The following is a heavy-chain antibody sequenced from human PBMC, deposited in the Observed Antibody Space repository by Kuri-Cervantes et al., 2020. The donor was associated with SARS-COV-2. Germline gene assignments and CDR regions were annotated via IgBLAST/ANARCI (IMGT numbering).Heavy chain of an antibody. CDR3: ARDLYCSGGSCYSLGFDY. CDR1: GFTFSNAW. J-gene: IGHJ4*02. V-gene: IGHV3-7*01. CDR2: IKQDGSEK. Sequence: GGSLRLSCAASGFTFSNAWMSWVRQAPGKGLEWVANIKQDGSEKYYVDSVKGRFTISRDNAKNSLYLQMNSLRAEDTAVYYCARDLYCSGGSCYSLGFDYWGQGTLVTVSS. D-gene: IGHD2-15*01.